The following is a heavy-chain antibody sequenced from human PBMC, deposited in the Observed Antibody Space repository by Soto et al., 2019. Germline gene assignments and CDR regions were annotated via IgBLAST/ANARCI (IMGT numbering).Heavy chain of an antibody. CDR2: INNDGSST. J-gene: IGHJ4*02. V-gene: IGHV3-74*01. CDR1: GFTLSSYW. CDR3: ARDPHYYYDSTGYYDY. Sequence: GGSLRLSCAASGFTLSSYWMHWVRQAPGKGLVWVSRINNDGSSTSYADSVKGRFTISRDNAKNTLYLQMNSLRAEDTAVYYCARDPHYYYDSTGYYDYWGQGTPVIVSS. D-gene: IGHD3-22*01.